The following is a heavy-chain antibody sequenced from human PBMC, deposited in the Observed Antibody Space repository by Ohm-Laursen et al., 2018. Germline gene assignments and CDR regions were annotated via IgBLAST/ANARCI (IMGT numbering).Heavy chain of an antibody. J-gene: IGHJ4*02. V-gene: IGHV3-9*01. Sequence: RSLRLSCAASGFTFDDYAMHWVRQAPGKGLEWVSGISWNSGSIGYADSVKGRFTISRDNAKNSLYLQMNSLRGEDTALYYCAKAKYSSHFDCWGQGTLVTVSS. CDR3: AKAKYSSHFDC. D-gene: IGHD6-6*01. CDR1: GFTFDDYA. CDR2: ISWNSGSI.